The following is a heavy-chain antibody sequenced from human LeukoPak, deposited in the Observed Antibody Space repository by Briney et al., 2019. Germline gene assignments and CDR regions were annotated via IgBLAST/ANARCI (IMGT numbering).Heavy chain of an antibody. J-gene: IGHJ4*02. Sequence: GGSLRISCAASGFTFSNFGMHWVRQAPGKGLEWVAFIRYEGSNKHHADSVKGRFTISRDNSKNTLYLQMNSLRPEDTAVYYCAKVVHTSSWYSTGHWGQGTLVTVS. CDR3: AKVVHTSSWYSTGH. CDR1: GFTFSNFG. D-gene: IGHD6-13*01. V-gene: IGHV3-30*02. CDR2: IRYEGSNK.